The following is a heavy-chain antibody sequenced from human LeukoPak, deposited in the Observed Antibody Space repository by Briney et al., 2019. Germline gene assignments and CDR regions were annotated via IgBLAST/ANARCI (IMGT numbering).Heavy chain of an antibody. Sequence: SVKVSCKASGGTFSSYAISWVRQAPGQGLEWMGRIIPILGIANYAQKFQGRVTITADKSTSTAYMELSSLRPEDTAVYYCAREGSSGWNAFDVWGQGTMVTVSS. CDR2: IIPILGIA. CDR3: AREGSSGWNAFDV. D-gene: IGHD6-19*01. J-gene: IGHJ3*01. V-gene: IGHV1-69*04. CDR1: GGTFSSYA.